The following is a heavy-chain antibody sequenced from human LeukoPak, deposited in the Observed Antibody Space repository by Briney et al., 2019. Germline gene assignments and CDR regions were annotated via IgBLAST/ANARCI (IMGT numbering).Heavy chain of an antibody. J-gene: IGHJ5*02. V-gene: IGHV1-8*01. CDR2: MNPNSGNT. CDR1: VYTFTNYD. Sequence: GASVKVSCKASVYTFTNYDINWVLQATGQGLEWMGWMNPNSGNTGYAQKFQGRVNMTRNTSISTAYMELSSLISEDTALYYCARDIAGATKGGWFDTWGQGTPVTVSS. D-gene: IGHD1-26*01. CDR3: ARDIAGATKGGWFDT.